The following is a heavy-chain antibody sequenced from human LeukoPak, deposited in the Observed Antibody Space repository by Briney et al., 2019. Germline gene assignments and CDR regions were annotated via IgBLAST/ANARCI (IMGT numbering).Heavy chain of an antibody. CDR3: ARDRNIIVGGIYARQFNS. D-gene: IGHD3-16*01. CDR1: GYTFTTYF. CDR2: INPGDGGT. V-gene: IGHV1-46*01. Sequence: ASAKVSCKASGYTFTTYFMFWVRQAPGQGLEWMGVINPGDGGTDYAQKFQGRVTMTRDTSTSTVYMELSSLRSEDTAVYYCARDRNIIVGGIYARQFNSWGQGALVTVSS. J-gene: IGHJ4*02.